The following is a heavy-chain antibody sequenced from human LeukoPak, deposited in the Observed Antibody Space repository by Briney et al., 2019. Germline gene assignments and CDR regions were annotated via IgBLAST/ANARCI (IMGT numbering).Heavy chain of an antibody. CDR2: ISGGGGST. Sequence: GGSLRLSCAASGFTFSSSAMNWVRQAPGKGLEWVSGISGGGGSTSYADSVKGRFTISRDNSKNTLYLQMNSLRAEDTAVYYCAKRGRGVDYSLDYWGQGTLVTVSS. J-gene: IGHJ4*02. V-gene: IGHV3-23*01. CDR1: GFTFSSSA. D-gene: IGHD4-11*01. CDR3: AKRGRGVDYSLDY.